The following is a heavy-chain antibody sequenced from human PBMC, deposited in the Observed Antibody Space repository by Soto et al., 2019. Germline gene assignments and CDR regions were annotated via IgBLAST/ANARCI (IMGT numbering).Heavy chain of an antibody. D-gene: IGHD6-13*01. CDR2: IKQDGSEK. CDR1: GFTFSSYW. Sequence: GGSLRLSCAASGFTFSSYWMTWVRQAPGKGLEWVANIKQDGSEKYYVDSVNGRFTISRDNANSSLYLQTNSLRAEDTAVYFCARVGAAAGREYVQQGGQVTLITICS. V-gene: IGHV3-7*01. J-gene: IGHJ1*01. CDR3: ARVGAAAGREYVQQ.